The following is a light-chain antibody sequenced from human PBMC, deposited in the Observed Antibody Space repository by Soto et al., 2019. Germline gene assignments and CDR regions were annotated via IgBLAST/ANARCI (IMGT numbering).Light chain of an antibody. V-gene: IGKV1-5*03. J-gene: IGKJ1*01. CDR2: KAS. CDR1: QSISSW. Sequence: DIQMTQSPSTLSASVGDRVTITCRASQSISSWLAWYQKKPGKAPKLLIYKASSLESGVPSRFSGSGSGTEFTLTISSLQPDDVATYDYQQYNRLWTFGEGTKVVIK. CDR3: QQYNRLWT.